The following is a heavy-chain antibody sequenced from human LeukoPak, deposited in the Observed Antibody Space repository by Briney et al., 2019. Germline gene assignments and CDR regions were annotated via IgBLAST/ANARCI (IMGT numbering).Heavy chain of an antibody. D-gene: IGHD5-24*01. J-gene: IGHJ4*02. V-gene: IGHV1-46*01. CDR2: INPSGGST. CDR3: ARTRDGYNHDY. Sequence: ASVKVSCKASGYTFTSYGISWVRQAPGQGLEWMGIINPSGGSTSYAQKFQGRVTMTRDTSKNQFSLKLSSVTAADTAVYYCARTRDGYNHDYWGQGTLVTVSS. CDR1: GYTFTSYG.